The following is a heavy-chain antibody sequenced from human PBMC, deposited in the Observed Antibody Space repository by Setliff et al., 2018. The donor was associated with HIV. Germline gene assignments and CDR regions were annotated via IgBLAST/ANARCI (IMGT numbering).Heavy chain of an antibody. D-gene: IGHD6-13*01. CDR2: TYYSGST. Sequence: PSETLSLTCTVSGGSISSGGYYWSWIRQHPGKGLEWIGYTYYSGSTYYNPSLKSRVTISVDTSKNQFSLKLSSVTAADTAVYYCASSSWSLNWFDPWGQGTLVTVSS. V-gene: IGHV4-31*03. CDR1: GGSISSGGYY. J-gene: IGHJ5*02. CDR3: ASSSWSLNWFDP.